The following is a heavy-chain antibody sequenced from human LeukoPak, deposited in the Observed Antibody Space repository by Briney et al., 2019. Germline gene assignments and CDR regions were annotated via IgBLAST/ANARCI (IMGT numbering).Heavy chain of an antibody. V-gene: IGHV3-30*18. CDR2: ISDDGRRK. D-gene: IGHD4-17*01. Sequence: GGSLRLSCAASGFSFISYGMHWVRQAPGEGLEWVGVISDDGRRKDYADSVKGRFTISRDNSKDTLYLQMNSLRAEDTAVYYCAKRPSDYGDYVSYFDYWGQGTLVAVSS. CDR3: AKRPSDYGDYVSYFDY. CDR1: GFSFISYG. J-gene: IGHJ4*02.